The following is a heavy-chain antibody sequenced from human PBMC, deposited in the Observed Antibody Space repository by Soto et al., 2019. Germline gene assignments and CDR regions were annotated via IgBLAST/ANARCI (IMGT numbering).Heavy chain of an antibody. CDR3: ARSVAVPGAHIDY. Sequence: GTLTLTCSVSGGSIRGYYWSGIRQSPGKGLEWLGYVYYTGSTNYSPSLRSRVSISVDTSKNEFSLRLSSVTAADTAVYFCARSVAVPGAHIDYWGQGTQVTVSS. D-gene: IGHD6-19*01. CDR2: VYYTGST. J-gene: IGHJ4*02. CDR1: GGSIRGYY. V-gene: IGHV4-59*01.